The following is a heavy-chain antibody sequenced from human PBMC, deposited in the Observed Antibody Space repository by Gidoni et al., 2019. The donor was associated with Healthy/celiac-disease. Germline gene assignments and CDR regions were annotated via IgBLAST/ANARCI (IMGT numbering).Heavy chain of an antibody. CDR1: GFTFSSSV. CDR3: AKAFLPPGRQSSSRYYYYYMDV. V-gene: IGHV3-30*18. D-gene: IGHD6-6*01. CDR2: ISYDGSNK. Sequence: QVQLVESGGGVVQPGRSLRLSCAASGFTFSSSVMHWVRQAPGKGLEWVAVISYDGSNKYYADSVKGRFTISRDNSKNTLYLQMNSRRAEDTAVYYCAKAFLPPGRQSSSRYYYYYMDVWGKGTTVTVSS. J-gene: IGHJ6*03.